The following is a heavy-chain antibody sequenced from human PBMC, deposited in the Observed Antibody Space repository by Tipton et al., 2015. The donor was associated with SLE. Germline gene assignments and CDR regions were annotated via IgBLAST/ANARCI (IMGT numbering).Heavy chain of an antibody. CDR1: GFTFSSYD. CDR3: AREVMATWGFDY. J-gene: IGHJ4*02. CDR2: ISYDGSNK. D-gene: IGHD5-24*01. Sequence: LSLTCAASGFTFSSYDMHWVRQAPGKGLEWVAVISYDGSNKYYADSVKGRFTISRDNSKNTLYLQMNSLRAEDTAVYYCAREVMATWGFDYWGQGTLVTVSS. V-gene: IGHV3-30*04.